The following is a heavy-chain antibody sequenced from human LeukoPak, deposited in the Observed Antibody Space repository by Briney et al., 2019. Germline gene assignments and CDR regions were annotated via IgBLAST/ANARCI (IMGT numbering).Heavy chain of an antibody. CDR2: ISSGTTT. J-gene: IGHJ4*02. Sequence: GGSLRLSCAASGFTFSDYYMTWIRQAPGKGLEWVSYISSGTTTYYAASVKGRCTISRDNAGNSLYRQMSSLRAEDTAAYYCARRAASGRYFDYWGQGTPVTVSS. CDR1: GFTFSDYY. V-gene: IGHV3-11*01. D-gene: IGHD6-13*01. CDR3: ARRAASGRYFDY.